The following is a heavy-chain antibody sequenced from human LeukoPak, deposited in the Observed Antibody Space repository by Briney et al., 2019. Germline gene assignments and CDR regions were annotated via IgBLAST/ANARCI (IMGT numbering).Heavy chain of an antibody. Sequence: PGGSLRLSCAASGFTFSSYGMSWVRQAPGKGLEWVSAISGSGGSTYYADSVKGRFTISRDNSKNTLYLQMNSLRAEDTAVYYCAKVGEYQLLLYAFVMWGQGTMVTVSS. D-gene: IGHD2-2*01. CDR2: ISGSGGST. J-gene: IGHJ3*02. V-gene: IGHV3-23*01. CDR3: AKVGEYQLLLYAFVM. CDR1: GFTFSSYG.